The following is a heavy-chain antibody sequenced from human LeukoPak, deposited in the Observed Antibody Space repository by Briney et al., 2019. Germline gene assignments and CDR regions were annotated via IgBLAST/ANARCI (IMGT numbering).Heavy chain of an antibody. D-gene: IGHD2-2*01. CDR2: IYPGDSDT. CDR3: ARLGRAYQLLNFDY. V-gene: IGHV5-51*01. J-gene: IGHJ4*02. Sequence: GESLQISCQGSGYSFTSYWIGWVRQMPGKGLEWMGIIYPGDSDTRYSPSFQGQVTISADKSISTAYLQWSSLQASDTAMYYCARLGRAYQLLNFDYWGQGTLVTVSS. CDR1: GYSFTSYW.